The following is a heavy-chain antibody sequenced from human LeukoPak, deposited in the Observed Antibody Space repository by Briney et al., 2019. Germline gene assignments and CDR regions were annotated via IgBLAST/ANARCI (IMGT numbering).Heavy chain of an antibody. D-gene: IGHD1-26*01. V-gene: IGHV1-24*01. J-gene: IGHJ4*02. CDR1: GYTLTELS. CDR2: FDPEDGET. Sequence: ASVKVSCKVSGYTLTELSMHWVRPAPGKGLEWMGGFDPEDGETIYAQKFQGRVTMTEDTSTDTAYMELSSLRSEDTAVYYCATGRAWELPKGYFDYWGQGTLVTVSS. CDR3: ATGRAWELPKGYFDY.